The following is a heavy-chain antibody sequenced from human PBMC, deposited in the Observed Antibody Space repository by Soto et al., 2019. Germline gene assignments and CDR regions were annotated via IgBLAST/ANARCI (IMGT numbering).Heavy chain of an antibody. Sequence: QVQLQESGPGLVKPSQTLSLICTVSGDSISSDNYFWSWIRQPPGQGLEWIGYISNRWTPYYNPSLKSRVTISLDTSKNRFSLDMYSVTAADTAVYYCAREVNVEALSDAFDIWGQGTMVTVSS. CDR2: ISNRWTP. V-gene: IGHV4-30-4*01. CDR3: AREVNVEALSDAFDI. D-gene: IGHD2-8*01. CDR1: GDSISSDNYF. J-gene: IGHJ3*02.